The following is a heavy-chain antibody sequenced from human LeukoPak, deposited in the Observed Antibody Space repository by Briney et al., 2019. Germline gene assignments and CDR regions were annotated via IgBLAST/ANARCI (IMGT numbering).Heavy chain of an antibody. Sequence: ASVKVSCKASGYTFTSYGISWVRQAPGQGLEWMGWISAYNGNTNYAQKLQGRVTMTTDTSTSTAYMELRSLRSDDTAVYYCASTIAAAPEFDYWGQGTLVTVSS. CDR1: GYTFTSYG. V-gene: IGHV1-18*01. CDR3: ASTIAAAPEFDY. CDR2: ISAYNGNT. D-gene: IGHD6-13*01. J-gene: IGHJ4*02.